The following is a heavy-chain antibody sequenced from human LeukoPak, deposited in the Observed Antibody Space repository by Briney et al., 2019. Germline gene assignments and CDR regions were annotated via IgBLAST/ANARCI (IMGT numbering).Heavy chain of an antibody. CDR3: ARSDGYGLVGI. D-gene: IGHD3-10*01. CDR2: IYSSDST. CDR1: GVSISSGSNY. J-gene: IGHJ3*02. V-gene: IGHV4-39*06. Sequence: SGTLSLTCAVSGVSISSGSNYWGWLRQPPGKTLEWIGSIYSSDSTYYNSSLKSRVIILIDTAKTHFALNLSSVTAADPAVYYCARSDGYGLVGIWGQGTMVTVSS.